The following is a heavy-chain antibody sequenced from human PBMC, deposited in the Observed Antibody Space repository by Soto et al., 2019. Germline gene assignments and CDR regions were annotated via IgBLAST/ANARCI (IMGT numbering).Heavy chain of an antibody. V-gene: IGHV5-10-1*01. Sequence: GESLKISCKGSGYSFTSCWISWVRQMPGKGLVGMGSIDPSDSYTNYIPSFQGHVTISADKSISTAYLHWSCLKSSDTARYYCARNVWVAATRTDTNWFEPSDQAPLVNVSS. CDR2: IDPSDSYT. CDR1: GYSFTSCW. D-gene: IGHD2-15*01. CDR3: ARNVWVAATRTDTNWFEP. J-gene: IGHJ5*02.